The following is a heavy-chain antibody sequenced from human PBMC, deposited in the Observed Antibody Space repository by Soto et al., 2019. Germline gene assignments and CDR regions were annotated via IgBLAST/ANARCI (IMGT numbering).Heavy chain of an antibody. D-gene: IGHD1-26*01. CDR1: GFTFRDYY. J-gene: IGHJ6*02. CDR3: ARVGTLYAMDV. Sequence: QVQLVESGGGLVKPGGSLRLACAASGFTFRDYYMTWIRQAPGKGLEWVSYISSGGSPANDPDSVKGRFTIARDNAKNSLYLQMDSLRAEDTAVYYCARVGTLYAMDVWGQGTTVTVSS. CDR2: ISSGGSPA. V-gene: IGHV3-11*06.